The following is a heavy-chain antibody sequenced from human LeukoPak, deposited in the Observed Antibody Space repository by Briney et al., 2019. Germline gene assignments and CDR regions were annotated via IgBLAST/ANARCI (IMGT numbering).Heavy chain of an antibody. D-gene: IGHD5-12*01. J-gene: IGHJ4*02. V-gene: IGHV3-30*02. CDR1: GFTFSSSG. Sequence: GGSLRLSCAASGFTFSSSGMHWVRQAPGKGLEWVAFMSYDGSNRYYADSVKGRFTISRDNSKNTLYLQMNSLRAEDTAVYYCAKETRGSHSDYWGQGTLVTVSS. CDR3: AKETRGSHSDY. CDR2: MSYDGSNR.